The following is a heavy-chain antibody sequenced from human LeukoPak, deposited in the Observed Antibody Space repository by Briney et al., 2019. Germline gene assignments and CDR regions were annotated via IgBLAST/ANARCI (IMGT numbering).Heavy chain of an antibody. D-gene: IGHD1-26*01. CDR3: ARKGTGATYYFHY. CDR1: GFTFSSYG. V-gene: IGHV3-33*01. J-gene: IGHJ4*02. CDR2: IWYDGSNK. Sequence: PGESLRHSSAAPGFTFSSYGMHCVRQAPGNGMEWVAVIWYDGSNKYYAGTVWGGFTISRDNSKNTLYLQMNSLRAEDTAVYYCARKGTGATYYFHYWGQGALVTVSS.